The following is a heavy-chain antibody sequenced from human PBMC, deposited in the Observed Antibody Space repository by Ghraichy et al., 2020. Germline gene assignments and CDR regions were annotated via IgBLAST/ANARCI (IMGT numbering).Heavy chain of an antibody. Sequence: GESLNISCKGSGYSFTSYWIGWVRQMPGKGLEWMGIIYPGDSDTRYSPSFQGQVTISADKSISTAYLQWSSLKASDTAMYYCARHRGNYDILTGYYTLYGMDVWGQGTTVTVSS. D-gene: IGHD3-9*01. CDR2: IYPGDSDT. CDR3: ARHRGNYDILTGYYTLYGMDV. CDR1: GYSFTSYW. J-gene: IGHJ6*02. V-gene: IGHV5-51*01.